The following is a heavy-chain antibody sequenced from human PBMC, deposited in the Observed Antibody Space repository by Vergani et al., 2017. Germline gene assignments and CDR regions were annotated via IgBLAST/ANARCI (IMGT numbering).Heavy chain of an antibody. D-gene: IGHD6-13*01. V-gene: IGHV3-9*01. CDR1: GFSFDDYD. CDR3: ARSSSWYIYVDY. Sequence: EVQLVESGGGLVQPGRSLRLSCAASGFSFDDYDMHWVRQAPGKGLEWVSGRSWNSGRIVYADSVKGRFTISRDNAKNSLYLQMNSPRAEDTALYYCARSSSWYIYVDYWGQGTLVTVSS. J-gene: IGHJ4*02. CDR2: RSWNSGRI.